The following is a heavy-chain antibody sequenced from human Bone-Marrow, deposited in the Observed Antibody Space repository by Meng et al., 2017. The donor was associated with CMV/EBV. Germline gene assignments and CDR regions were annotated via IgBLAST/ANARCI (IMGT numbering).Heavy chain of an antibody. CDR2: TYYRSKWYN. D-gene: IGHD3-22*01. CDR3: ARALALGYYDSSGYYRFDAFDI. J-gene: IGHJ3*02. V-gene: IGHV6-1*01. CDR1: GDSVSSNSAA. Sequence: SQTLSLTCAISGDSVSSNSAAWNWIRQSPSRGLEWLGRTYYRSKWYNDYAVSVKSRITINPDTSKNQFSLQLNSVTPEDTAVYYCARALALGYYDSSGYYRFDAFDIWAQGTMVTVSS.